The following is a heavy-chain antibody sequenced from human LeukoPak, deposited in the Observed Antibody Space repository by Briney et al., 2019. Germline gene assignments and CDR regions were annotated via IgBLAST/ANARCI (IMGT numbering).Heavy chain of an antibody. Sequence: AGGSLRLSCAASGFTFSSYWMHWVRQAPGKGLVWVSRINSDGSSTSYADSVKGRFTISRDNAKNTLYLQMNSLRAEDTAVYYCARGIPYYYDSSGRRGVLDYWGQGTLVTVSS. CDR1: GFTFSSYW. CDR2: INSDGSST. D-gene: IGHD3-22*01. V-gene: IGHV3-74*01. J-gene: IGHJ4*02. CDR3: ARGIPYYYDSSGRRGVLDY.